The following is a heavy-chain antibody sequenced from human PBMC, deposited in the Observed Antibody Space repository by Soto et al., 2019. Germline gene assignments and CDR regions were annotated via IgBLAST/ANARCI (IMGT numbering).Heavy chain of an antibody. CDR3: ARGPLLPTVGYNWFDP. J-gene: IGHJ5*02. Sequence: TSETLSLTCTVSGGSISSYYWSWIRQPPGKGLEWIGYIYYSGSTNYNPSLKSRVTISVDTSKNQFSLKLSSVTAADTAVYYCARGPLLPTVGYNWFDPWGQGTLVTVSS. CDR2: IYYSGST. D-gene: IGHD4-17*01. V-gene: IGHV4-59*01. CDR1: GGSISSYY.